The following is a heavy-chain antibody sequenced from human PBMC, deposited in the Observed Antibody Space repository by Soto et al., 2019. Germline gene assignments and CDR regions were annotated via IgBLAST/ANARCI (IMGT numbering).Heavy chain of an antibody. CDR3: ARGGDNDC. CDR2: IYYSGYT. V-gene: IGHV4-59*01. CDR1: GGSISSYY. J-gene: IGHJ4*02. Sequence: QVQLQESGPGLVKPSETLSLTCTISGGSISSYYWSWIRQPPGKGLEWIGDIYYSGYTNYNPSLKSRVTISIDTSKNQFSLKLTSVTAADTAVYYCARGGDNDCWGQGTLVTVSS.